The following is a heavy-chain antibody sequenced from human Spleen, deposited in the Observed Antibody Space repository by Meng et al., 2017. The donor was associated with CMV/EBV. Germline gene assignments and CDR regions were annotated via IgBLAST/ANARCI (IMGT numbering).Heavy chain of an antibody. CDR2: IYYSGST. Sequence: SETLSLTCTVSGGSVSSGSYYWSWIRQPPGKGLEWIGYIYYSGSTNYNPSLKSRVTISVDTSKNQFSLKLSSVTAADTAVYYCARIPTDYYYGMDVWGQGTTVTVSS. D-gene: IGHD2-2*02. CDR1: GGSVSSGSYY. V-gene: IGHV4-61*01. J-gene: IGHJ6*02. CDR3: ARIPTDYYYGMDV.